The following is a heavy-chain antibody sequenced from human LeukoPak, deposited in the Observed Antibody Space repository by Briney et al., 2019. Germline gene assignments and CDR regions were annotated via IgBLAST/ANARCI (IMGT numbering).Heavy chain of an antibody. J-gene: IGHJ5*02. CDR1: GFTFSSYA. Sequence: PGGSLRLSCAASGFTFSSYAMSWVRQAPGKGLEWVSAISGSGGSTYYADSVKGRFTISRDNAKNTLYLQMNSLRAEDTAVYYCARAGIWPLVRNWFDPWGQGTLVTVSS. V-gene: IGHV3-23*01. CDR2: ISGSGGST. CDR3: ARAGIWPLVRNWFDP. D-gene: IGHD6-13*01.